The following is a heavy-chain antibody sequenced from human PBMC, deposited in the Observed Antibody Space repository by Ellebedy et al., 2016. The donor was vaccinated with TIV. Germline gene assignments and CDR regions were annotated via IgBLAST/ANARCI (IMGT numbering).Heavy chain of an antibody. V-gene: IGHV1-3*01. CDR1: GYTFTTYA. CDR3: ARDGWETGASKTFDY. Sequence: AASVKVSCKASGYTFTTYAIHWVRQAPGQGLEWMGWINGGNGNTKYSQKFQGKVTITRDTSASTAYMELSSLKSEDTAVYYCARDGWETGASKTFDYWGQGTLVTVSS. CDR2: INGGNGNT. D-gene: IGHD2-8*02. J-gene: IGHJ4*02.